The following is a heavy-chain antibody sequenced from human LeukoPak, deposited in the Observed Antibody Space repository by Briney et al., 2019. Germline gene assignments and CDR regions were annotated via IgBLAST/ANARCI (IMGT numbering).Heavy chain of an antibody. J-gene: IGHJ4*02. D-gene: IGHD2-21*02. CDR3: ASSSRETKAYCGGDCYILGY. V-gene: IGHV1-2*02. CDR2: INPNSGGT. Sequence: ASVTVSCTASGYTFTGYYMHWVRQAPGQGLEWMGWINPNSGGTNYAQKFQGRVTMTRDTSISTAYMELSRLRSDDTAVYYCASSSRETKAYCGGDCYILGYWGQGTLVTVSS. CDR1: GYTFTGYY.